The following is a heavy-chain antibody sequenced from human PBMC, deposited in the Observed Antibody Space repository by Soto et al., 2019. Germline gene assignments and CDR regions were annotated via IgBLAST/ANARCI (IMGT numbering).Heavy chain of an antibody. CDR2: ISAYNGNT. D-gene: IGHD1-26*01. CDR3: ARWPRYSGSYYVDY. CDR1: GYTFTSYG. V-gene: IGHV1-18*04. J-gene: IGHJ4*02. Sequence: ASVKVSCKASGYTFTSYGISWVRQAPGQGLEWMGWISAYNGNTNYAQKLQGRVTMTTDTSTSTAYMELRSLRSDDTAVYYCARWPRYSGSYYVDYWGRGTLVTVSS.